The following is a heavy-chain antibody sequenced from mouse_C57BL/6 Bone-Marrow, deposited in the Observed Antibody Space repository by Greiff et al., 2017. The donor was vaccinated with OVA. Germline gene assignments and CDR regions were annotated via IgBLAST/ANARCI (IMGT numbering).Heavy chain of an antibody. CDR2: IYPGNSDT. CDR3: TRDDYGSSYEDY. CDR1: GYTFTSYW. Sequence: VQLQQSGTVLARPGASVKMSCKTSGYTFTSYWMHWVKQRPGQGLEWIGAIYPGNSDTSYNQKFKGKAKLTAVTSASTAYMELSSLTNEDSSVYYCTRDDYGSSYEDYWGQGTTLTVSS. D-gene: IGHD1-1*01. V-gene: IGHV1-5*01. J-gene: IGHJ2*01.